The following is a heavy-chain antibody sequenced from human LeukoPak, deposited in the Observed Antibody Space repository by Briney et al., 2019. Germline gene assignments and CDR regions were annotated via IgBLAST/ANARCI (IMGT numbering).Heavy chain of an antibody. J-gene: IGHJ4*02. CDR1: GGSISSGSYY. Sequence: SETLSLTCTVSGGSISSGSYYWSWIRQPAGKGLEWIGRIYTSGSTNYNPSLKSRVIISVDTSKNQFSLELSSVTAADTAVYYCARDGLWIQNAFDIWGQGTLVTVSS. V-gene: IGHV4-61*02. CDR2: IYTSGST. D-gene: IGHD5-18*01. CDR3: ARDGLWIQNAFDI.